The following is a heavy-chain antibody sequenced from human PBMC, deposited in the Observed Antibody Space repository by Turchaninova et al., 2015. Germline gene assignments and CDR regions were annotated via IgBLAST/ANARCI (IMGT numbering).Heavy chain of an antibody. D-gene: IGHD3-3*01. CDR1: GFTFFDYA. V-gene: IGHV3-9*01. CDR2: IVWMSGKRGTK. J-gene: IGHJ6*03. Sequence: EVQLVESGGGLVQPGRSLRLSCAASGFTFFDYALHWVRQAQGQGSGGGSGIVWMSGKRGTKWEAGRRKGRFTDSRDNAENPLFLQMNSLGAEDTAIYYCARDIERLLGWLGMDVWGKGTPVTVSS. CDR3: ARDIERLLGWLGMDV.